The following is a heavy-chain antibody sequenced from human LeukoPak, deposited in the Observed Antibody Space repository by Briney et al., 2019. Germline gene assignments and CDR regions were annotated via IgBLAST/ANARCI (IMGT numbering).Heavy chain of an antibody. D-gene: IGHD3-10*01. Sequence: SETLSLTCAVSGYSINTGYYWGWIRQPPGKGLEWIGSIYRSGSASYNPPLESRVTVSVDTSKNQFSLRLTSVTAADTAVYFCARHYLQPGAFDVWGQGTLVTVSS. CDR3: ARHYLQPGAFDV. V-gene: IGHV4-38-2*01. CDR1: GYSINTGYY. CDR2: IYRSGSA. J-gene: IGHJ3*01.